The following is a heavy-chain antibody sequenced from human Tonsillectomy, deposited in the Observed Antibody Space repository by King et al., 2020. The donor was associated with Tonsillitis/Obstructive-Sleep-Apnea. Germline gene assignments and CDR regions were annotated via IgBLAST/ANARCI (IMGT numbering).Heavy chain of an antibody. J-gene: IGHJ3*02. Sequence: VQLVESGGGVVQPGGSLRLSCAASGFTFADYAMHWVRPAPGKGLEWVSLISGDGGSTYYADSVKGRFTISRDSSKNSLYLQINSLRTEDTALYYCAKAPYGGDAFYIWGQGTMVTVSS. D-gene: IGHD4-23*01. CDR3: AKAPYGGDAFYI. CDR2: ISGDGGST. CDR1: GFTFADYA. V-gene: IGHV3-43*02.